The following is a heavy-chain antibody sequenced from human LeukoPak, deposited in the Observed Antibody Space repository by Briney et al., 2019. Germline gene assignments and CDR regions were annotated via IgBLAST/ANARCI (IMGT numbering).Heavy chain of an antibody. CDR2: INHSGST. D-gene: IGHD2-15*01. CDR3: ARVPYCSGGSCNYYYYYGMDV. CDR1: GGSLSGYY. V-gene: IGHV4-34*01. Sequence: PSETLSLTRAVYGGSLSGYYWSWIRQPPGKGLEWIGEINHSGSTNHNPSLKSRVTISVDTSKNQFSLKLSSVTAADTAVYYCARVPYCSGGSCNYYYYYGMDVWGQGTTVTVSS. J-gene: IGHJ6*02.